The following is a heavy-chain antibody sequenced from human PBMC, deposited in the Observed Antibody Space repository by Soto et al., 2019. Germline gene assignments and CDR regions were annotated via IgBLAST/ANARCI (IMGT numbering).Heavy chain of an antibody. CDR2: IYWDDDK. D-gene: IGHD4-17*01. CDR1: GFSLSTSGVG. Sequence: QITLKESGPTLVKPTQTLTLTCTFSGFSLSTSGVGVGWIRQPTGKALEWLALIYWDDDKRYSPSLKSRLTISKDTSKNQVVLTMTNMDPVDTATYYCAHSLDYGGKVEAWEGNYYYYGMDVWGQGTTVTVSS. V-gene: IGHV2-5*02. J-gene: IGHJ6*02. CDR3: AHSLDYGGKVEAWEGNYYYYGMDV.